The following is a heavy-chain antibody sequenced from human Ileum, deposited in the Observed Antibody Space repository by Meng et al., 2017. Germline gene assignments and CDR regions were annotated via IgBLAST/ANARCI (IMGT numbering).Heavy chain of an antibody. Sequence: QVHRQESGPSLGSPSDNLSPASLVIGGSARSGSSYWSWIRQPPGKGLEWIGHIYYSGSTNYNPSLKSRVTISVDMSKNQFSLKLNSVTAADTAIYFCARSSTSPASYFFDYWGQGTLVTVSS. D-gene: IGHD6-6*01. CDR3: ARSSTSPASYFFDY. J-gene: IGHJ4*02. CDR2: IYYSGST. CDR1: GGSARSGSSY. V-gene: IGHV4-61*01.